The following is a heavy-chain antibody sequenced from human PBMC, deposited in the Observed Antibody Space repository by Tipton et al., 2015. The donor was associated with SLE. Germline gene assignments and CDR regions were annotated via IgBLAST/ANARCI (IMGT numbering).Heavy chain of an antibody. D-gene: IGHD6-13*01. CDR1: GGSFSGYY. CDR2: INHSGST. CDR3: ARARIAAAGGVYYYYMDV. J-gene: IGHJ6*03. V-gene: IGHV4-34*01. Sequence: TLSLTCAVYGGSFSGYYWSWIRQPPGKGLEWIGEINHSGSTNYNPSLKSRVTISVDRSKNQFSLKLSSVTAADTAVYYCARARIAAAGGVYYYYMDVWGKGTTVTVSS.